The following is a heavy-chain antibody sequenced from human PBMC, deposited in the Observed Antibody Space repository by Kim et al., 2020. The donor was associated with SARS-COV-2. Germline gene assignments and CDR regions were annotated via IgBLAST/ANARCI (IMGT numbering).Heavy chain of an antibody. D-gene: IGHD3-16*01. CDR1: GGTFSSYA. CDR3: ARDKSLAYNFDY. J-gene: IGHJ4*02. CDR2: IIPILGIA. Sequence: SVKVSCKASGGTFSSYAISWVRQAPGQGLEWMGRIIPILGIANYAQKFQGRVTITADKSTSTAYMELSSLRSEDTAVYYCARDKSLAYNFDYWGQGTLVTVSS. V-gene: IGHV1-69*04.